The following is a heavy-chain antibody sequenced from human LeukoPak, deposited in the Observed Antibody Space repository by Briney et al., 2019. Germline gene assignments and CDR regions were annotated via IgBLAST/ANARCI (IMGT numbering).Heavy chain of an antibody. J-gene: IGHJ4*02. Sequence: GASVKLSCKASGYTFTSYDIYWVRQAIGQGLEWMGWMNPNSGSTGYAQKFQGRVTMTRNTSISTAYMELSSLRSEDTAVYYCARGYRVLWFGELYPDWGQGTLVTVSP. CDR1: GYTFTSYD. V-gene: IGHV1-8*01. CDR3: ARGYRVLWFGELYPD. D-gene: IGHD3-10*01. CDR2: MNPNSGST.